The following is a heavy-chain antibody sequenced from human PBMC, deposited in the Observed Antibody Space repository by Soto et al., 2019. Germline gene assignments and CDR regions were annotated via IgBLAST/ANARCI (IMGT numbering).Heavy chain of an antibody. CDR3: AKDWYHTIDY. V-gene: IGHV1-58*01. Sequence: SVKFSCKTSGFTFTNSAVQWVRQAPGERLQCIGWIIVGCGNTNHAQELQGRLTITRXXXXDXXXLXLXXLRXEDTAVYYCAKDWYHTIDYWGPGTPVTVSS. CDR2: IIVGCGNT. J-gene: IGHJ4*02. CDR1: GFTFTNSA. D-gene: IGHD2-21*01.